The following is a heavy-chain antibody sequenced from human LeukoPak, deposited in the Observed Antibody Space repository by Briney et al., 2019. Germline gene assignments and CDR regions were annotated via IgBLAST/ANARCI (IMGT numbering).Heavy chain of an antibody. CDR1: GFTFSTYW. CDR3: AKDDSGSYYPYYYYMDV. J-gene: IGHJ6*03. CDR2: INSDGSRT. D-gene: IGHD1-26*01. Sequence: GGSLRLSCAASGFTFSTYWMHWVRQAPGKGLVWVSGINSDGSRTNYADSVKGRFTISRDNAKSSLYLQMNSLRAEDTAVYYCAKDDSGSYYPYYYYMDVWGKGTTVTISS. V-gene: IGHV3-74*01.